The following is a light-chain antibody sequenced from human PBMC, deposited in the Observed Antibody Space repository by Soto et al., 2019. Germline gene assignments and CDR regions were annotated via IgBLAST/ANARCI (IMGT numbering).Light chain of an antibody. CDR1: PSVSSN. V-gene: IGKV3-15*01. Sequence: EIVMTQSPATLSVSQGERATLSCRASPSVSSNLAWYQQKPGQAPRLLLYGASTRSTGIPARFSGSGSGTEVTLTSSSVQSEDFAVYYGQQYNNWPPVTFGQGTKVEVK. CDR2: GAS. J-gene: IGKJ1*01. CDR3: QQYNNWPPVT.